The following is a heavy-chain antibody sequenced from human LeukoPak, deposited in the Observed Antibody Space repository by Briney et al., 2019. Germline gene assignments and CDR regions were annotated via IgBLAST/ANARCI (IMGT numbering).Heavy chain of an antibody. V-gene: IGHV3-21*01. CDR1: GFTFGSYS. D-gene: IGHD5-24*01. Sequence: PGGSLRLSCAASGFTFGSYSMNWVRQAPGKGLEWVSSISSSSSYIYYADSVKGRFTISRDNAKNSLYLQMNSLRAEDTAVYYCARGLRRDGSNGPFDYWGQGTLVTVSS. CDR2: ISSSSSYI. J-gene: IGHJ4*02. CDR3: ARGLRRDGSNGPFDY.